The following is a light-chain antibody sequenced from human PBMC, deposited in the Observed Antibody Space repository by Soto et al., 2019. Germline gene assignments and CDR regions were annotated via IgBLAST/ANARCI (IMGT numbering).Light chain of an antibody. Sequence: EIVMTQSPATLSVSPGERATLSCRASQSVSSNLAWYQQKPGQAPRLLIYGASTRATGIPARFSGSGSGTEFTLTISSLQSEDFAVYCCQQYNNWPETFGQGTKWIS. CDR2: GAS. V-gene: IGKV3-15*01. CDR1: QSVSSN. CDR3: QQYNNWPET. J-gene: IGKJ1*01.